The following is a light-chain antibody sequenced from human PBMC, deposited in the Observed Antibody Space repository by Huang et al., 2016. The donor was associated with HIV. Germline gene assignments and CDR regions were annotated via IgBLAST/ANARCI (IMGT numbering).Light chain of an antibody. J-gene: IGKJ2*01. Sequence: DIVMTQSPATLSVSPGERVTLSCTASQSVSSNLAWYQQKPGQPPRLLLYGTSTRATGIPARFSGSGSGTEFTLTISSLQSEDFAVYYCQQYNNWYPYTFGQGTKLEIK. CDR2: GTS. V-gene: IGKV3-15*01. CDR3: QQYNNWYPYT. CDR1: QSVSSN.